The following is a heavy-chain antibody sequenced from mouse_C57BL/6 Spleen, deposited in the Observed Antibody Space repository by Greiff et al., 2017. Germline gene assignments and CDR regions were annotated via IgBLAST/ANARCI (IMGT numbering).Heavy chain of an antibody. CDR2: IYPGDGDT. V-gene: IGHV1-80*01. D-gene: IGHD2-5*01. J-gene: IGHJ4*01. CDR1: GYAFSSYW. Sequence: VQLQQSGAELVKPGASVKISCKASGYAFSSYWMNWVKQRPGKGLAWIGQIYPGDGDTNYNGKFKGKATLTADKSSSTAYMQLSSLTSEDSAVYFCARSDYSNYGAMDYWGQGTSVTVSS. CDR3: ARSDYSNYGAMDY.